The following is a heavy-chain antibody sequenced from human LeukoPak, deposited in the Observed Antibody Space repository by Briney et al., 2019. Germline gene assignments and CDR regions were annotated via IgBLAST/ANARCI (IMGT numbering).Heavy chain of an antibody. CDR2: IFDSGYS. V-gene: IGHV4-31*03. CDR1: GGSISSGTSS. CDR3: AKTNTPDNWFDP. J-gene: IGHJ5*02. Sequence: SQTLSLTCTVSGGSISSGTSSWRWIRQHPGKGLEWLGYIFDSGYSYYNPSRTSRLSMSVDTSKNRFSLTLSSVTAADTAIYYCAKTNTPDNWFDPWGQGTLVTVSS.